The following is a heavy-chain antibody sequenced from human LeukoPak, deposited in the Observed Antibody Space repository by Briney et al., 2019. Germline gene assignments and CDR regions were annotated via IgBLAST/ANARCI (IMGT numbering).Heavy chain of an antibody. Sequence: SETLSLTCTVSGGSISSYYWSWIRQPPGKGLEWIGYIYYSGSTNYNPSLKSRVTISVDTSKNQFSLKLSSVTAADTAVYYCARVRYDFCSGYYGAYEGSKEFDYWGQGTLVTVSS. D-gene: IGHD3-3*01. CDR3: ARVRYDFCSGYYGAYEGSKEFDY. CDR2: IYYSGST. CDR1: GGSISSYY. J-gene: IGHJ4*02. V-gene: IGHV4-59*01.